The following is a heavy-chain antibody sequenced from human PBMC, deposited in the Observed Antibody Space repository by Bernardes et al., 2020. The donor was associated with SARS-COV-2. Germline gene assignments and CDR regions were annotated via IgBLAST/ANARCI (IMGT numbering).Heavy chain of an antibody. J-gene: IGHJ6*03. CDR2: IYTSGST. D-gene: IGHD2-15*01. Sequence: SETLSLTCTVSGGSISSYYWSWIRQPAGKGLEWIGRIYTSGSTNYNPSLKSRVTMSVDTSKNQFSLKLSSVTAADTAVYYCARDRDSRLYYYYYMDVWGKGTTVTVSS. CDR1: GGSISSYY. CDR3: ARDRDSRLYYYYYMDV. V-gene: IGHV4-4*07.